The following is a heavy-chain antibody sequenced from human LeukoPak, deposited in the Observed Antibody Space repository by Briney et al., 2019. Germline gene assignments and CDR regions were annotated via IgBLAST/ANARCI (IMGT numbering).Heavy chain of an antibody. J-gene: IGHJ1*01. V-gene: IGHV4-34*01. Sequence: TSETLSLTCTVSGGSISSYYWSWIRQPPGKGLEWIGEINHSGSTNYNPSLKSRVTISVDTSKNQFSLKLSSVTAADTAVYYCARIPLDDFWSGYYFQHWGQGTLVTVSS. CDR3: ARIPLDDFWSGYYFQH. CDR2: INHSGST. D-gene: IGHD3-3*01. CDR1: GGSISSYY.